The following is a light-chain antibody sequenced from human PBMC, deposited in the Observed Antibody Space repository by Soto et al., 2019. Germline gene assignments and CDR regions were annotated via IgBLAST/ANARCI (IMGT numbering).Light chain of an antibody. CDR2: GAS. CDR1: QSIRSN. CDR3: QQYNSWPLT. Sequence: EIVMTQSPATLSVSPGERVTLSCRASQSIRSNLAWYQQQPGQTPRLLIYGASTRAADIPPRVSGSGSGTEVTLTVSSLQSEEFAVYYCQQYNSWPLTFSGGTKVEIK. V-gene: IGKV3D-15*01. J-gene: IGKJ4*01.